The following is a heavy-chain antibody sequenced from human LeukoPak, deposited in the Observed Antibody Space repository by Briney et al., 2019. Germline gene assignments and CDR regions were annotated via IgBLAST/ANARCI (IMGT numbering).Heavy chain of an antibody. D-gene: IGHD3-22*01. V-gene: IGHV3-53*05. Sequence: GGSLRLSCAASGFTVSSNYMSWVRQAPGKGLEWVSVIYSGGSTFYAASVKGRFTISRDNSKNTLNLQMNSLRAEDTAVYYCAKDPTHFRVWDDYDSNVLNCWGQGTLVTVSS. CDR1: GFTVSSNY. J-gene: IGHJ4*02. CDR3: AKDPTHFRVWDDYDSNVLNC. CDR2: IYSGGST.